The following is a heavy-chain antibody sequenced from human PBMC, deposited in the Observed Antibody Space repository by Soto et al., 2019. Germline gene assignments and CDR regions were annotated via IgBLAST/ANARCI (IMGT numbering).Heavy chain of an antibody. CDR2: INPNSGGT. V-gene: IGHV1-2*02. D-gene: IGHD3-22*01. Sequence: ASVKVSCKASGYTFSGYFIHWVRQAPGQGLEWMGWINPNSGGTNYAQKFQGRVTMTRDTSINTAYMELNRLGSDDPAVYYCERALTITMMIVGMDVWGQWTTVTVSS. CDR1: GYTFSGYF. J-gene: IGHJ6*02. CDR3: ERALTITMMIVGMDV.